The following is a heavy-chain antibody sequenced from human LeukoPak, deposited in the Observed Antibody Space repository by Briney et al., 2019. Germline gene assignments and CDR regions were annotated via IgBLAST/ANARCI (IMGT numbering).Heavy chain of an antibody. CDR3: AKASAMIVVVSKHFDY. D-gene: IGHD3-22*01. CDR1: GFTFSSSGFTFSSSG. Sequence: GGSLRLSCAVSGFTFSSSGFTFSSSGMSWVRQAPGKGLEWVSTIIRSGGSTYYADSVKGRCTISRDNSKNTLYLQMNSLRAEDTAVYYCAKASAMIVVVSKHFDYWGQGTLVTVSS. V-gene: IGHV3-23*01. J-gene: IGHJ4*02. CDR2: IIRSGGST.